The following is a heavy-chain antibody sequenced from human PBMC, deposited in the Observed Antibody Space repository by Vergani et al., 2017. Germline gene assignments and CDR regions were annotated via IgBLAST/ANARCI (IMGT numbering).Heavy chain of an antibody. CDR2: INHSGSA. V-gene: IGHV4-34*02. J-gene: IGHJ4*02. CDR3: ARAGIWLPNN. D-gene: IGHD3-9*01. Sequence: QVQLQQWGAGLVKPSETLSLTCVVHGGSLSGSYWCWIRQPPGKGLEWIGEINHSGSANYNPSLQSRVTISIDTSKNQFSLRLFSVTAADTAVYYCARAGIWLPNNWGQGTLVTVS. CDR1: GGSLSGSY.